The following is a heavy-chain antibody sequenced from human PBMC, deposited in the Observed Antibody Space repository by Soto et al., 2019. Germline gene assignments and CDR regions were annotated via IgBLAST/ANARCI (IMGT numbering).Heavy chain of an antibody. CDR3: ARLPDDSSGYYPNWFDP. CDR2: IYPGDSDT. CDR1: GYNFTSYW. J-gene: IGHJ5*02. D-gene: IGHD3-22*01. Sequence: PGESLKISCKGSGYNFTSYWIGWVRQMPGKGLEWMGIIYPGDSDTRYSPSFQGQVTISADKSISTAYLQWSSLKASDTAMYYCARLPDDSSGYYPNWFDPWGQGTLVTVSS. V-gene: IGHV5-51*01.